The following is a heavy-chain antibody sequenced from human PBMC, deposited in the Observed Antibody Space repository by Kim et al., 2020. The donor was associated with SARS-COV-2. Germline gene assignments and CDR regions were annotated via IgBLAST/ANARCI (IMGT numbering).Heavy chain of an antibody. V-gene: IGHV1-69*13. D-gene: IGHD3-22*01. CDR2: IIPIFGTA. J-gene: IGHJ4*02. CDR3: ASPGGHYYDSSGYFRRVREYYFDY. CDR1: GGTFSSYA. Sequence: SVKVSCKASGGTFSSYAISWVRQAPGQGLEWMGGIIPIFGTANYAQKFQGRVTITADESTSTAYMELSSLRSEDTAVYYCASPGGHYYDSSGYFRRVREYYFDYWGQGTLVTVSS.